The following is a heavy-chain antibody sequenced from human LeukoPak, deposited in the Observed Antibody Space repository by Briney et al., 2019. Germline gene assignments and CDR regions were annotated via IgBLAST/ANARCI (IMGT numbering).Heavy chain of an antibody. Sequence: SETLSLTCTVSGGSISSYWWIWIRQPPGKGLEWIGNIYYSGSTKYNPSLKSRVTISVDMSKNRFSLKLSSVTAADTAVYYCARGLDDYWGQGILVTVSS. CDR3: ARGLDDY. CDR1: GGSISSYW. V-gene: IGHV4-59*12. J-gene: IGHJ4*02. CDR2: IYYSGST.